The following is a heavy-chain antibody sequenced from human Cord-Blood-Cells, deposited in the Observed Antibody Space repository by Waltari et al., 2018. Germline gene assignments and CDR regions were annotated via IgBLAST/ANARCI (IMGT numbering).Heavy chain of an antibody. CDR1: GHSFTSYW. D-gene: IGHD2-2*02. CDR3: ARHVRYCSSTSCYIDY. J-gene: IGHJ4*02. CDR2: IYPGCSDT. Sequence: EVQLVQSGEAVHKPGESLKISCKGSGHSFTSYWIGWVGQMPGKGLEWMGIIYPGCSDTRYSPSFQGQVPISADKSISTAYLQWSSLKASDTAMYYCARHVRYCSSTSCYIDYWGQGTLVTVSS. V-gene: IGHV5-51*01.